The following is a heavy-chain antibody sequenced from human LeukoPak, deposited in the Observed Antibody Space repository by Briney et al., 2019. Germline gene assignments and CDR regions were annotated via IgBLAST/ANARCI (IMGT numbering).Heavy chain of an antibody. CDR3: ATTISPSNYYFDY. V-gene: IGHV4-4*07. CDR2: IYTIGST. D-gene: IGHD3-9*01. J-gene: IGHJ4*02. Sequence: SETLSLTCTVSGGSISSYSWSWIRQPAGKGLEWIGHIYTIGSTNYNPSLKSRVTMSVDTSKNQFSLRLSSVTAADTAVYYCATTISPSNYYFDYWGQGTLVTVSP. CDR1: GGSISSYS.